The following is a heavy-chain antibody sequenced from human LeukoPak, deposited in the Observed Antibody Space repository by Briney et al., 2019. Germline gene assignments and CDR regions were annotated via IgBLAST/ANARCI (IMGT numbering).Heavy chain of an antibody. CDR3: AKDTAEVVVAATLDY. V-gene: IGHV3-30*18. D-gene: IGHD2-15*01. CDR2: ISYDGSNK. J-gene: IGHJ4*02. Sequence: GRSLRLSCAASGFTFSSYGMHWVRQAPGKGLEWVAVISYDGSNKYYADSVKGRFTISRDNSKNTLYLQMNSLRAEDTAVYYCAKDTAEVVVAATLDYWGQGTLVTVSS. CDR1: GFTFSSYG.